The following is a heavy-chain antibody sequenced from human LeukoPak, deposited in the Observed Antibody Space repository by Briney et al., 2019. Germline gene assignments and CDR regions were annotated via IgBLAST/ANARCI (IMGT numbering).Heavy chain of an antibody. CDR2: INSDGSSI. D-gene: IGHD3-10*01. CDR1: GFTFSSYW. V-gene: IGHV3-74*01. J-gene: IGHJ6*03. Sequence: GGSLRLSCAASGFTFSSYWMHWVRQAPGKGLVWVSRINSDGSSISYADSVKGRFTISRDNAKNTLYLQMNSLRAEDTAVYYCAREGPDLWFGELLAYYYYYYMDVWGKGTTVTISS. CDR3: AREGPDLWFGELLAYYYYYYMDV.